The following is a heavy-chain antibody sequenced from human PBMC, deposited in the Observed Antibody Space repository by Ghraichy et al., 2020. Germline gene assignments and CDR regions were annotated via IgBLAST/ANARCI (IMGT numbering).Heavy chain of an antibody. D-gene: IGHD5-18*01. J-gene: IGHJ5*02. V-gene: IGHV4-59*08. CDR2: IYFDGTT. CDR1: GDSISSNS. Sequence: GSLRLSCTVSGDSISSNSWSWIRQPPGKGLEWIGYIYFDGTTNYNPSLTSRVTIAADTSKNQLSLMLSSVTAADTAVYYCARLGGEVGDSALVRVMTSILTLSSPWFDPWGQGTLVTVSS. CDR3: ARLGGEVGDSALVRVMTSILTLSSPWFDP.